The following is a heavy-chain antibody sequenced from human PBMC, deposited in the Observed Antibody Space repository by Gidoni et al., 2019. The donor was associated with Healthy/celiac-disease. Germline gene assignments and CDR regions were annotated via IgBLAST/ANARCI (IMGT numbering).Heavy chain of an antibody. V-gene: IGHV5-10-1*01. D-gene: IGHD4-17*01. J-gene: IGHJ6*02. CDR2: IDPSDSYT. Sequence: KWMGRIDPSDSYTNYSPSFQGHVTISADKSISTAYLQWSSLKASDTAMYYCARLAPFTTVTTPGMDVWGQGTTVTVSS. CDR3: ARLAPFTTVTTPGMDV.